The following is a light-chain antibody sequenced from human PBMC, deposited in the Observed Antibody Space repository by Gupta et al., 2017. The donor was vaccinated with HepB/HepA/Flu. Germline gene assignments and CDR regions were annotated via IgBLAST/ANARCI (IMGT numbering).Light chain of an antibody. J-gene: IGKJ5*01. CDR3: QHRGSWPVT. Sequence: EIVLTQSPANLSLSPGERATLSCRASQSVSSYLAWYQQRPGQAPRLLIKDASKRATDIPARFSGGGSGTDFTLTITTLEPEDFAVYYCQHRGSWPVTFGQGTQLEIK. CDR2: DAS. V-gene: IGKV3-11*01. CDR1: QSVSSY.